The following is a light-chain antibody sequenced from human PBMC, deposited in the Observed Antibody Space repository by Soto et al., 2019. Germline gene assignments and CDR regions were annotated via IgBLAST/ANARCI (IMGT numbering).Light chain of an antibody. CDR3: QQSYSIPLT. J-gene: IGKJ4*01. CDR1: ETISSY. V-gene: IGKV1-39*01. Sequence: DIQMTQSPSSLSASVGDRVTITCRASETISSYLNWYQQKPGRAPKLLIHAASSLPSGVPSRFSGSGSGTDFTLTISSLQREDFATYYYQQSYSIPLTFGGGTQVEIK. CDR2: AAS.